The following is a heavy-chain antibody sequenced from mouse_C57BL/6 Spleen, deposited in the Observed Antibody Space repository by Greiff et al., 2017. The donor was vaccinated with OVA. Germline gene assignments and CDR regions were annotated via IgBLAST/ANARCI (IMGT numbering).Heavy chain of an antibody. Sequence: EVQLQQSGPELVKPGASVKMSCKASGYTFTDYNMHWVKQSHGKSLEWIGYINPNNGGTSYNQKFKGKATLTVNTSSSTAYMELRSLTSEDAAVYYCERRGYYGSSYDFDYWGQGTTLTVSS. CDR3: ERRGYYGSSYDFDY. CDR1: GYTFTDYN. V-gene: IGHV1-22*01. CDR2: INPNNGGT. J-gene: IGHJ2*01. D-gene: IGHD1-1*01.